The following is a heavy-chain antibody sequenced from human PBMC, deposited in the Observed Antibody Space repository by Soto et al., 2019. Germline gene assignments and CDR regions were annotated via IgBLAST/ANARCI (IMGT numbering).Heavy chain of an antibody. V-gene: IGHV4-34*01. D-gene: IGHD3-10*01. J-gene: IGHJ6*03. CDR3: ARGRFRTMVRGVIPYYYHYMDV. Sequence: SETLSLTCAVYGGSFSGYYWSLFRQPPGKGLEWIGEINHSGSTNYNPSLKSRVTISVDTSKNQFSLKLSSVTAADTAVYYCARGRFRTMVRGVIPYYYHYMDVWGKGTTVTVSS. CDR1: GGSFSGYY. CDR2: INHSGST.